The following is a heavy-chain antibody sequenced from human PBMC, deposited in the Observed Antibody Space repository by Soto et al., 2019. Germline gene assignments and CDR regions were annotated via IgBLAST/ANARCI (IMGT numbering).Heavy chain of an antibody. J-gene: IGHJ5*02. CDR1: GDSISSGSYY. Sequence: SETLSLTCTVSGDSISSGSYYWNWFRQHPGKGLEWIGYMYYSGSTYYNPSLKSRITISRDTSKNQFSLRLSSVTAADTAMYYCARDNPDVSRPGFDPWGQGILVTVSS. CDR3: ARDNPDVSRPGFDP. V-gene: IGHV4-31*03. CDR2: MYYSGST.